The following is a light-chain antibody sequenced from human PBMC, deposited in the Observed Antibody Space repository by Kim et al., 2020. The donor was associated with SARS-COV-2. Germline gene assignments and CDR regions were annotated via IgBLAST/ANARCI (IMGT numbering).Light chain of an antibody. V-gene: IGLV6-57*03. J-gene: IGLJ2*01. Sequence: FMLTQPHSVSESPGKTVTISCTRSSGSIDSNYVQWYQQRPGSAPTTVIYEDNQRPSGVPDRFSGSVDSSSNSASLTISGLKTEDEADYYCQSYDNTNVVFGGGTQLTVL. CDR3: QSYDNTNVV. CDR1: SGSIDSNY. CDR2: EDN.